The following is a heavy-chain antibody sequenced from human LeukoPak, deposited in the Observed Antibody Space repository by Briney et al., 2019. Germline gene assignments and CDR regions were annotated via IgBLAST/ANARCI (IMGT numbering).Heavy chain of an antibody. CDR3: AKESPLYYYDSSGYFGD. V-gene: IGHV3-30*18. D-gene: IGHD3-22*01. J-gene: IGHJ4*02. CDR2: ISYDGSNK. CDR1: GFTFSSYG. Sequence: GRSLRLSCAASGFTFSSYGMHWVRQAPGKGLEWVAVISYDGSNKYYADSVKGRFTISRDNSKNALYLQMNSLRAEDTAVYYCAKESPLYYYDSSGYFGDWGQGTLVTVSS.